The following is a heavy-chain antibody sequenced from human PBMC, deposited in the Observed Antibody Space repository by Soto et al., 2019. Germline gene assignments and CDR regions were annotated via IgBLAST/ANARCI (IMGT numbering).Heavy chain of an antibody. D-gene: IGHD3-10*01. V-gene: IGHV3-48*02. J-gene: IGHJ3*02. CDR3: ARDRTYYYGSGSYYNPSFDI. Sequence: GGSLRLSCAASGFTISNAWMNWVSQAPGKGLEWVSYISSSSSTIYYADSVKGRFTISRDNAKNSLYLQMNSLRDEDTAVYYCARDRTYYYGSGSYYNPSFDIWGQGTMVTVSS. CDR2: ISSSSSTI. CDR1: GFTISNAW.